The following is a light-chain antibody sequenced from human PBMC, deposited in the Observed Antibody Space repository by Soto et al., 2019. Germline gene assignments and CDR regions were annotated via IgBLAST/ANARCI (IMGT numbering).Light chain of an antibody. CDR2: RAS. V-gene: IGKV3-15*01. Sequence: EILLTQSPGALAVSPGEVATLSCRASQSVRDNLAWYQQKPGQAPRLLIYRASIRATGVPARFSGSGSGTEFTLTISSLQSEDFAVYYCQQYNNWPPATFGQGTKVDIK. CDR3: QQYNNWPPAT. CDR1: QSVRDN. J-gene: IGKJ1*01.